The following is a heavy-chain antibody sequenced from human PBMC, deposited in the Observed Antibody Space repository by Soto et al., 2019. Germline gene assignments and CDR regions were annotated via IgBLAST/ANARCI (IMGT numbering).Heavy chain of an antibody. V-gene: IGHV1-69*12. D-gene: IGHD6-19*01. CDR3: AKGAVAGTPTSYYYYGMDV. Sequence: QVQLLQSGAEVKKPGSSVRVSCEASGGTFRTYAISWVRQAPGQGLEWMGEIIPIFGTVNYAQKFQGRVTLTADGSTTAVYLELRSLRSADTAVYYCAKGAVAGTPTSYYYYGMDVWGQGTTVTVSS. J-gene: IGHJ6*02. CDR1: GGTFRTYA. CDR2: IIPIFGTV.